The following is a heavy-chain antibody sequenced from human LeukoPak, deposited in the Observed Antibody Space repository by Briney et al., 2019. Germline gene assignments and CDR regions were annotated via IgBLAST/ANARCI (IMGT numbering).Heavy chain of an antibody. V-gene: IGHV3-30*02. CDR2: IRYDGSNK. Sequence: GGSLRLSCAASGFTFSSYGMHWVRQAPGKGLEWVAFIRYDGSNKYYADSVKGRFTISRDNSKNTLYLQMNSLRAEDTAVYYCAKDRRFWSGYSPPNWFDPWGQGTLITVSS. J-gene: IGHJ5*02. D-gene: IGHD3-3*01. CDR1: GFTFSSYG. CDR3: AKDRRFWSGYSPPNWFDP.